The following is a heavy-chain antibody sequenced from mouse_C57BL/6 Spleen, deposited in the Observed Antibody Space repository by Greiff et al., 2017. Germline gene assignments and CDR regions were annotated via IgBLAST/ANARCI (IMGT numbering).Heavy chain of an antibody. CDR1: GFSLTSYG. J-gene: IGHJ4*01. CDR3: ARNHYYGSRRDYYAMDY. D-gene: IGHD1-1*01. V-gene: IGHV2-2*01. Sequence: VQLQESGPGLVQPSQSLSITCTVSGFSLTSYGVHWVRQSPGKGLEWLGVIWSGGSTDYNAAFISRLSISKDNSKSQVFFKMNSLQADDTAIYYCARNHYYGSRRDYYAMDYWGQGTSVTVSS. CDR2: IWSGGST.